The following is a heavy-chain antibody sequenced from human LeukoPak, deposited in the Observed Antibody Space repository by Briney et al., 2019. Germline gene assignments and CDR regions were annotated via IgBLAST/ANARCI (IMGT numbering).Heavy chain of an antibody. Sequence: SETLSLTCTVSGGSISSYYWSWIRQPPGKGLEWIGYIYYSGSTNYNPSLKSRVTISVDTSKNQFSLKLSSVTAADTAVYYCARDAGGIAARRFDYWGQGTLVTVSS. D-gene: IGHD6-6*01. J-gene: IGHJ4*02. CDR3: ARDAGGIAARRFDY. CDR1: GGSISSYY. V-gene: IGHV4-59*12. CDR2: IYYSGST.